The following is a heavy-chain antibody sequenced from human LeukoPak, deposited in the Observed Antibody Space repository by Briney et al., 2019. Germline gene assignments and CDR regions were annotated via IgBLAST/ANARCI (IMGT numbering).Heavy chain of an antibody. CDR3: ARDRAADYYFDY. Sequence: GGSLRLSCAASGFAFSSYGMHWVRQAPGKGLEWVAVIWYDGSNKYYADSVKGRFTISRDNSKNTLYLQMNSLRAEDTAVYYCARDRAADYYFDYWGQGTLVTVSS. D-gene: IGHD6-13*01. CDR1: GFAFSSYG. J-gene: IGHJ4*02. V-gene: IGHV3-33*01. CDR2: IWYDGSNK.